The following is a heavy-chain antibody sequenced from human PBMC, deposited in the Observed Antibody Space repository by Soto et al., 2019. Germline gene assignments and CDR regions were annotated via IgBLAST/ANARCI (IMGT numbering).Heavy chain of an antibody. CDR2: IYWNDEQ. J-gene: IGHJ6*01. V-gene: IGHV2-5*01. Sequence: QITLKESGPTLVKPTPTHTLTCTFSGFSLTSDVVGVGWIRQPPGEALEWLALIYWNDEQYYNPTLRNRLTITKETSKNLVVLTMTNMDPVETATYYCAHRLPGPSGYEVRGQGTRVTVSS. D-gene: IGHD6-13*01. CDR3: AHRLPGPSGYEV. CDR1: GFSLTSDVVG.